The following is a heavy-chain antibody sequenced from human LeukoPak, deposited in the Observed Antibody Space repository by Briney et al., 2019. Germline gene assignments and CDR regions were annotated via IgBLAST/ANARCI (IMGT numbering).Heavy chain of an antibody. V-gene: IGHV3-53*01. D-gene: IGHD6-19*01. CDR3: ARGYTSGWYDY. CDR1: GFTVSSKY. CDR2: IYGGGST. J-gene: IGHJ4*02. Sequence: GGSLRLSCAASGFTVSSKYMNRVRQAPGKGLEWVSLIYGGGSTYYADSVKGRFTISRDNSKNTLYLQMNSLRAEDTAVYYCARGYTSGWYDYWGQGTLVTVSS.